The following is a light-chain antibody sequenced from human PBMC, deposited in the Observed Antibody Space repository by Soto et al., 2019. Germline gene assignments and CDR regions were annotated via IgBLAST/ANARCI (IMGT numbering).Light chain of an antibody. CDR2: DAS. CDR1: QSVSTL. J-gene: IGKJ1*01. V-gene: IGKV3-11*01. Sequence: EIVLTQSPATLSLSPGERATLSCRASQSVSTLLAWYQQKPGQAPRLLIYDASNRATGIPARFSGSGSGTDFILTISSLEPEDFAIYYCPQSSNWPGTFGQGTKVEIK. CDR3: PQSSNWPGT.